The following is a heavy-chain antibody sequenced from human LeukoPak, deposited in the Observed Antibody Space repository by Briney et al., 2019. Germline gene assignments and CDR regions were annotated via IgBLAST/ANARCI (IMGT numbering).Heavy chain of an antibody. CDR1: GFTFSSYT. D-gene: IGHD1-1*01. J-gene: IGHJ3*01. Sequence: GGSLRLSCAASGFTFSSYTMNWVRQAPGKGLEWVSSISDSGGSTYFADSVKGRFTISRDNSKNTLYLQMNSLRAEDTAVYYCTKDATGTIVSWGQGTMVTVSS. CDR3: TKDATGTIVS. CDR2: ISDSGGST. V-gene: IGHV3-23*01.